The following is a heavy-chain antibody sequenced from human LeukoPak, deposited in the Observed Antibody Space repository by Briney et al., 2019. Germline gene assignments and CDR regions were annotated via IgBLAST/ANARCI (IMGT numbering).Heavy chain of an antibody. CDR2: INADGGAT. CDR3: ARFPLTYATA. D-gene: IGHD2-2*01. CDR1: GFTFSDYW. V-gene: IGHV3-74*03. Sequence: GGSLRLSCAASGFTFSDYWMHWVRQTPGKGQEWVSRINADGGATYADSVLGRFTLSRDNAQNRVYLQMNSLRDEDTAVYFCARFPLTYATAWGQGTLVTVSS. J-gene: IGHJ5*02.